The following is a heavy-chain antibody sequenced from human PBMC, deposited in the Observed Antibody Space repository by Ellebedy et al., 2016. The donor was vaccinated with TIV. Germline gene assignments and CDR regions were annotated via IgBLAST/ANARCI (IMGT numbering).Heavy chain of an antibody. D-gene: IGHD2-15*01. Sequence: PGGSLRLSCIASGFSFSTHYMTRVRQAPGKGLEWLAKINPDGSGADYVDAVNGRFTLSRDNTKNSLYLQMNSLRDEDTAVYYCAKEEWWRFDYWGQGTVVTVSS. CDR3: AKEEWWRFDY. CDR2: INPDGSGA. V-gene: IGHV3-7*04. CDR1: GFSFSTHY. J-gene: IGHJ4*02.